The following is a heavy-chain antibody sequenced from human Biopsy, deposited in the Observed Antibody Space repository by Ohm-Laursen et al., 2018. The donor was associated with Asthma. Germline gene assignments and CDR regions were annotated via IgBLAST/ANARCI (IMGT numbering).Heavy chain of an antibody. CDR3: AREGHEYCSSPSCASFDY. CDR1: GFTFSRYG. Sequence: SLRLSCTASGFTFSRYGMHWVRQAPGQGLEWVAVIWYDGSNKYYADSVKGRFTISRDNSKNTLYLQMNSLRAEDTAVYYCAREGHEYCSSPSCASFDYWGQGTLVTVSS. V-gene: IGHV3-33*01. J-gene: IGHJ4*02. D-gene: IGHD2-2*01. CDR2: IWYDGSNK.